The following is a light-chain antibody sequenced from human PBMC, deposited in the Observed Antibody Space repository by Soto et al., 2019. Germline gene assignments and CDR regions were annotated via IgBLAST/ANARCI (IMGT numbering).Light chain of an antibody. J-gene: IGKJ1*01. Sequence: DIQLTQSPSSLSASVGDRVTITCRANQRISNYLNWYQQKPGKAPNLVISAASSLQSGVPSRFSGGGSGTDFILTISRLQPEDCATYYCQQSYTSPWTFGQGTWVDI. V-gene: IGKV1-39*01. CDR3: QQSYTSPWT. CDR1: QRISNY. CDR2: AAS.